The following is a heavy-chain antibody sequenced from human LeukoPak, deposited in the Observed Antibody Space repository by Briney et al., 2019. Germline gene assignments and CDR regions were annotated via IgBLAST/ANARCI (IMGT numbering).Heavy chain of an antibody. J-gene: IGHJ6*02. CDR3: ARDSDSGGYNYYYYGMDV. D-gene: IGHD3-22*01. CDR2: IIPILGIA. Sequence: SVKVSRKASGGTFSSYAISWVRQAPGQGLEWMGRIIPILGIANYAQKFQGRVTITADKSTSTAYMELSSLRSEDTAVYYCARDSDSGGYNYYYYGMDVWGQGTTVTVSS. CDR1: GGTFSSYA. V-gene: IGHV1-69*04.